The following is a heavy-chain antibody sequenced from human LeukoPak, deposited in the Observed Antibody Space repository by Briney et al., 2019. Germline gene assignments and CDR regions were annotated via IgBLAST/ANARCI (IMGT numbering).Heavy chain of an antibody. J-gene: IGHJ4*02. CDR3: ARGPLIAAAGHFDY. V-gene: IGHV4-34*01. CDR1: GGSFSGYY. CDR2: INHSGST. Sequence: SETLSLTCAVYGGSFSGYYWSWIRQPPGKGLEWIGEINHSGSTNYNPSLKSRVTISVDTSKNQFSLKLSSVTAADTAVYYCARGPLIAAAGHFDYWGQGTLVTVSS. D-gene: IGHD6-13*01.